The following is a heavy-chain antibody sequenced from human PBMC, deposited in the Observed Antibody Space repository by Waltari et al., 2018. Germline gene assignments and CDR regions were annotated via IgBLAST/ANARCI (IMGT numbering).Heavy chain of an antibody. CDR3: ATVVATRWYFDL. V-gene: IGHV1-24*01. CDR2: FDPEDGET. D-gene: IGHD5-12*01. CDR1: GYTLTELS. J-gene: IGHJ2*01. Sequence: QVQLVQSGAEVKKPGASVTVSCKVSGYTLTELSMHWVRQAPGKGLEWGGGFDPEDGETIYAQKFQGRVSMTEDTSTDTAYMELSSLRSEDTAVYYCATVVATRWYFDLWGRGTLVIVSS.